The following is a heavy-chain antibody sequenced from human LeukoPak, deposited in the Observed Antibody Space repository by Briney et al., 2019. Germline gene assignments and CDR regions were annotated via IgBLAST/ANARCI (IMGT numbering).Heavy chain of an antibody. CDR3: ARGPYSTTYYVFDI. Sequence: PSETLSLTCTVSGGSISSSSYYWGWIRQPPGKGLEWIGNIYYSGSTYYNPSLKSRVTISVDTSKNQFSLKLSSVTAADTAVYYCARGPYSTTYYVFDIWGQGTMVTVSS. V-gene: IGHV4-39*07. CDR1: GGSISSSSYY. CDR2: IYYSGST. D-gene: IGHD6-13*01. J-gene: IGHJ3*02.